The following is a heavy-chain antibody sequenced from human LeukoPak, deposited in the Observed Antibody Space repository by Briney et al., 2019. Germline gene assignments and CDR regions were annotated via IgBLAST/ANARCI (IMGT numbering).Heavy chain of an antibody. J-gene: IGHJ4*02. CDR1: GFTFSSYG. CDR3: AKRSAYYDSRGYYFPFEY. Sequence: PGGSLRLSCAASGFTFSSYGMSWVRQAPGKGLEWVSSISSIGGNTYYADSGKGRFTISRDNSKNTLYLQMKSLRAEDTAVYYCAKRSAYYDSRGYYFPFEYWGQGTLVTVSS. V-gene: IGHV3-23*01. CDR2: ISSIGGNT. D-gene: IGHD3-22*01.